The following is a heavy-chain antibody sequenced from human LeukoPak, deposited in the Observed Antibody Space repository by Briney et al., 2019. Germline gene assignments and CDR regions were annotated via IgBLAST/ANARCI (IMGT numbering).Heavy chain of an antibody. J-gene: IGHJ4*02. Sequence: GRSLRLSCAASGFTFSSYGMHWVRQAPGKGLEWVAVISYDGSNKYYADPVKGRFTISRDNSKNTLYLQMNSLRAEDTAMYYCASGRHSSNWYLEFGYWGQGTLVTVSS. CDR2: ISYDGSNK. V-gene: IGHV3-30*03. CDR1: GFTFSSYG. D-gene: IGHD6-13*01. CDR3: ASGRHSSNWYLEFGY.